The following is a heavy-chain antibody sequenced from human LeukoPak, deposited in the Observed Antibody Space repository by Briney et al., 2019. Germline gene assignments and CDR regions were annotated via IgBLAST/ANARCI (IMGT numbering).Heavy chain of an antibody. CDR3: ASPLGRYDSSGTFKDY. J-gene: IGHJ4*02. CDR1: GYSFTSYW. D-gene: IGHD3-22*01. V-gene: IGHV5-51*01. Sequence: GESLKISCKGSGYSFTSYWIGWVRQMPGKGLEWTGIIYPGDSDTRYSPSFQGQVTISADKSISTAYLQWSSLKASDTAMYYCASPLGRYDSSGTFKDYWGQGTLVTVSS. CDR2: IYPGDSDT.